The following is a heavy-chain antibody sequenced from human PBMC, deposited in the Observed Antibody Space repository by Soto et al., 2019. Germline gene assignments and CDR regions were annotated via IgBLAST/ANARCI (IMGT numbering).Heavy chain of an antibody. CDR3: AKANWGSGVDY. CDR2: ISYDGSNK. CDR1: GFTFSSYG. J-gene: IGHJ4*02. Sequence: QVQLVESGGGVVQPGRSLRLSCAASGFTFSSYGMHWVRQAPGKGLEWVAVISYDGSNKYYADSVKGRFTISRDNSKNTLYLQMNSLRAEDTAVYYCAKANWGSGVDYWGQGTLVTVSS. V-gene: IGHV3-30*18. D-gene: IGHD7-27*01.